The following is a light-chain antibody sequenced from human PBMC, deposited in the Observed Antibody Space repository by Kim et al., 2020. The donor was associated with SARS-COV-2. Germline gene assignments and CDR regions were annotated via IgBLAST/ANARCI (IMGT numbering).Light chain of an antibody. CDR1: SSDVGAYNY. V-gene: IGLV2-14*01. Sequence: QSALTQPASVSGSPGQSITISRTGTSSDVGAYNYVPWYQQHPGKAPKLMIYDVSKRPSGVSNRFSGSKSGDTASLTVSGLQAEDEADYYCSSYTSSSTVVFGGGTQLTVL. CDR2: DVS. J-gene: IGLJ2*01. CDR3: SSYTSSSTVV.